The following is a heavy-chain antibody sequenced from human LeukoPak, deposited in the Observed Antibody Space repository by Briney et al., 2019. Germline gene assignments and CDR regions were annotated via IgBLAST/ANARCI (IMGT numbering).Heavy chain of an antibody. Sequence: PGGSLRLSCAVSGFTFSSYWMHWVRQAPGKGLVWVSRIKSDGSVTDYADSMKGRFTISRDNAKETLSLQMDSLKVEDTAVYYCARANAVNDGRNIGYWGQGTLVTVSS. CDR3: ARANAVNDGRNIGY. V-gene: IGHV3-74*01. CDR1: GFTFSSYW. J-gene: IGHJ4*02. D-gene: IGHD1/OR15-1a*01. CDR2: IKSDGSVT.